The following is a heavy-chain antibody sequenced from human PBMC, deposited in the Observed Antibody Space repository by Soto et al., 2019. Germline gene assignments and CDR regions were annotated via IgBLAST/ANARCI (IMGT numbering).Heavy chain of an antibody. CDR2: IYYSENT. J-gene: IGHJ5*02. D-gene: IGHD3-10*01. V-gene: IGHV4-39*01. Sequence: PSETLSLTCTVSGGSVSSSSCYWGWIRQPPGKGLEWIASIYYSENTYYNPSLKSRVTISLDTSKNQFSLKLSSVTAADTAVYYCARHTLVREIKDICWFDPWGHGTLVTVSS. CDR3: ARHTLVREIKDICWFDP. CDR1: GGSVSSSSCY.